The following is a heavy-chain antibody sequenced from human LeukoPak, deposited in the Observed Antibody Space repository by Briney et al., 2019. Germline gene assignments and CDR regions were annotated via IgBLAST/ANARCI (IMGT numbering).Heavy chain of an antibody. CDR3: ARGDDSGYDEGGFDY. Sequence: GSLRLSCAASGFTFSSYAMIWVRQAPGKGLEWIGFIYYSVSTNYNPSLKSRVTISVDTSKNQFSLKLSSVTAADTAVYYCARGDDSGYDEGGFDYWGQGTLVTVSS. D-gene: IGHD5-12*01. CDR2: IYYSVST. CDR1: GFTFSSYA. J-gene: IGHJ4*02. V-gene: IGHV4-59*01.